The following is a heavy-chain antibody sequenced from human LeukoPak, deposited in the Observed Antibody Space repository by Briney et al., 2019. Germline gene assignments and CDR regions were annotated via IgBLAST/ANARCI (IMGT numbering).Heavy chain of an antibody. D-gene: IGHD1-26*01. CDR3: ATAGVRSGSFAPFDY. V-gene: IGHV3-74*01. CDR1: GFTFNTSW. Sequence: GGSLRLSCAASGFTFNTSWMHWVRQAPGKGLIWVSRINADETSTTYADSVKGRFAISRDNAKNTLYLQMNSLRAEDTAMYYCATAGVRSGSFAPFDYWGQGTLVTVSS. J-gene: IGHJ4*02. CDR2: INADETST.